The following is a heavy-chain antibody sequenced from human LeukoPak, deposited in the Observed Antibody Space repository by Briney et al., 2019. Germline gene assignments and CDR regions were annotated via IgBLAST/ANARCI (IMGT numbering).Heavy chain of an antibody. Sequence: SETLSLTCAVYGESLNYYYWSWIRQSPGKWLEWIGDIFDGKTINYNPSLKSRVTISAATSSQQFSLNLKSVTAADTAVYFCASGAWAARLNSWAQGALVIVSS. CDR2: IFDGKTI. CDR1: GESLNYYY. J-gene: IGHJ4*02. V-gene: IGHV4-34*12. D-gene: IGHD4-23*01. CDR3: ASGAWAARLNS.